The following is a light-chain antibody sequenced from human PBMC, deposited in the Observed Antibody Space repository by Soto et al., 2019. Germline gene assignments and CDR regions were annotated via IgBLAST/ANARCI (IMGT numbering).Light chain of an antibody. CDR3: TSYTISSTRDG. CDR2: AVS. J-gene: IGLJ1*01. Sequence: QSVLTQPASVSGSPGQSITISCTVTSSDVGVYNYVSWYKQHPGKDPKIMIYAVSNQPSEASNRFHGSKSGNAASLTISWVKAQDETDYYCTSYTISSTRDGVGT. V-gene: IGLV2-14*01. CDR1: SSDVGVYNY.